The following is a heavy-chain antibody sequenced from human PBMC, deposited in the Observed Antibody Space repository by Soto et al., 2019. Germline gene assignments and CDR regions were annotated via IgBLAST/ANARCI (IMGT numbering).Heavy chain of an antibody. V-gene: IGHV3-23*01. CDR2: ISDGGGRT. Sequence: GGSLRLSCAASGFTFDRDAMSWVRQAPGKGLEWVSCISDGGGRTDYAYVVKVRFTISRENSKKQLFLQMNNLRAEDTDLYYCAASIIHDYNKQEPSTLFIGGSPDPAXWGQVTLVTISX. D-gene: IGHD5-12*01. J-gene: IGHJ4*02. CDR1: GFTFDRDA. CDR3: AASIIHDYNKQEPSTLFIGGSPDPAX.